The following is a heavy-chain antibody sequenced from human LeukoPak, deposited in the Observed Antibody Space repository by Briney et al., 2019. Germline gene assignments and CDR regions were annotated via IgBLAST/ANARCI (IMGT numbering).Heavy chain of an antibody. CDR2: IKSKSDGGTS. J-gene: IGHJ6*03. D-gene: IGHD1-26*01. CDR1: GFPGITFSNAW. CDR3: TTDPEELLNV. Sequence: GRSLRLSCAASGFPGITFSNAWMNWVRQAPGKGLEWVGRIKSKSDGGTSDYAAPVKGRFTISRDDSKHRLFLQMNSLKSEDTAVYYCTTDPEELLNVWGKGTTVTVSS. V-gene: IGHV3-15*01.